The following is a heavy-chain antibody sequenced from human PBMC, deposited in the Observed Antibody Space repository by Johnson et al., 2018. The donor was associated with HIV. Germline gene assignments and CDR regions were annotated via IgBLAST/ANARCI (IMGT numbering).Heavy chain of an antibody. V-gene: IGHV3-30*14. CDR1: GFTFSNYP. J-gene: IGHJ3*02. D-gene: IGHD2-2*02. CDR2: VSYDGSKK. CDR3: ARDRGGSSYRWVAFDI. Sequence: QVQLVESGGGLVQPGGSLRLSCAASGFTFSNYPMHWVRQAPGKGLEWVAVVSYDGSKKFYADSVKGRFTVSRDNSKNTVFLQMNSLRAEDTAVYYCARDRGGSSYRWVAFDIWGHGTMVTVSS.